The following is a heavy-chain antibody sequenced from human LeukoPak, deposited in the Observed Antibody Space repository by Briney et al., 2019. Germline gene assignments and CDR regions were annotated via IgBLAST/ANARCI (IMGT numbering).Heavy chain of an antibody. V-gene: IGHV3-9*01. CDR1: GFTFDDYA. Sequence: PGGSLRLSCAASGFTFDDYAMHWVRQAPGKGLEWVSGISWNSGNIGYADSVKGRFTTSRDNAKNSLYLQMNSLRAEDTALFYCARSDILTSPFDYWGQGTLVTVSS. D-gene: IGHD3-9*01. CDR2: ISWNSGNI. J-gene: IGHJ4*02. CDR3: ARSDILTSPFDY.